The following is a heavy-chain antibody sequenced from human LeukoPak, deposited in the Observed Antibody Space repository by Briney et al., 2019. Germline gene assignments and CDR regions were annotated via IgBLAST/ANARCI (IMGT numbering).Heavy chain of an antibody. V-gene: IGHV3-23*01. CDR1: RFTFSSYA. CDR3: AKDLVYDSSGYYTPGAFDI. CDR2: ISGSGGST. Sequence: GGSLRLSCAASRFTFSSYAMSWVRQAPGKGLEWVSAISGSGGSTYYADSVKGRFTISRDNSKNTLYLQMNSLRAEDTAVYYCAKDLVYDSSGYYTPGAFDIWGQGTMVTVSS. D-gene: IGHD3-22*01. J-gene: IGHJ3*02.